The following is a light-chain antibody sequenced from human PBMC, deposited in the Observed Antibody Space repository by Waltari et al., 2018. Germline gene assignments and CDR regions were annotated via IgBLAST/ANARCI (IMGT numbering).Light chain of an antibody. CDR1: QSVSSSY. Sequence: EIVLTLSPGTLSLSPGERATLSCRASQSVSSSYLAWYQQKPGQAPRLLIYGASSRATGIPDRFSGSGSGTDFTLTISRLEPEDFAVYYCQQYGSSVLTFGGGTKVEIK. CDR3: QQYGSSVLT. J-gene: IGKJ4*01. CDR2: GAS. V-gene: IGKV3-20*01.